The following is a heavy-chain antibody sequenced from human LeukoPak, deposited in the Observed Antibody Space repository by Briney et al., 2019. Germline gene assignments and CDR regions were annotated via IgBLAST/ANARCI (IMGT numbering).Heavy chain of an antibody. Sequence: XXGQGLXXXGWISAYNGNTNYAQKLQGRVTMTTDTSTSTAYMELRSLRSDDTAVYYCARSLYSYGPTFDYWGQGTLVTVSS. D-gene: IGHD5-18*01. CDR2: ISAYNGNT. V-gene: IGHV1-18*01. J-gene: IGHJ4*02. CDR3: ARSLYSYGPTFDY.